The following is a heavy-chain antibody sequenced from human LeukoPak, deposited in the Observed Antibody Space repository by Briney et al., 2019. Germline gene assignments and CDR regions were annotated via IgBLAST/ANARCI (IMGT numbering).Heavy chain of an antibody. CDR2: ISWNSGSI. J-gene: IGHJ4*02. V-gene: IGHV3-9*01. D-gene: IGHD5-24*01. CDR1: GFTFDDYA. Sequence: GGSLRLSCQASGFTFDDYAMHWFRQAPGKGLEWVSGISWNSGSIGYADSVKGRFTISRDNAKNSLYLQMNSLRAEDTALYYCAKDTSEMATIALDYWGQGTLVTVSS. CDR3: AKDTSEMATIALDY.